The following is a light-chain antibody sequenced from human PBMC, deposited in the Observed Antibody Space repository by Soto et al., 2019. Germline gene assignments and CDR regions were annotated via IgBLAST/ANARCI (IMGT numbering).Light chain of an antibody. J-gene: IGKJ1*01. V-gene: IGKV1-5*01. CDR1: QSISSW. CDR2: DAS. Sequence: DIQMTQSPSTLSASVGDRVTITCRASQSISSWLAWYQQKPGKAPKRLIYDASILESGVPSRFSGSGSGTEFTLTISSLQPDDYASYYCQPYNSYSWTFGQGPKVEI. CDR3: QPYNSYSWT.